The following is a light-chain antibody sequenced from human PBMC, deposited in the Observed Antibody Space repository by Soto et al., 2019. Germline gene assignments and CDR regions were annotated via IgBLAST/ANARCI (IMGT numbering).Light chain of an antibody. CDR3: QQYSNYPYT. CDR2: KAS. V-gene: IGKV1-5*03. J-gene: IGKJ2*01. Sequence: DIQMTQSPSILSASVGERVTITCRASQSVRSWLAWYQQKPGKAPKLLIYKASNLESGVPSRFSGSGSGTEFTLTISSLQPDDFATYYCQQYSNYPYTFGQGTQLESK. CDR1: QSVRSW.